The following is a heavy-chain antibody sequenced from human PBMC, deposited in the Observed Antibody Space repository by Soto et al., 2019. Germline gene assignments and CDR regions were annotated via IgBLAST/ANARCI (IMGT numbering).Heavy chain of an antibody. CDR1: GFTFSSYG. D-gene: IGHD4-17*01. Sequence: GGSLRLSCAASGFTFSSYGMHWVRQAPGKGLEWVAVIWYDGSNKYYADSVKGRFTISRDNSKNTLYLQMNSLRAEDTAVYYCARGRPGDYDPRYYYGMGVWGQGTTVTVSS. V-gene: IGHV3-33*01. J-gene: IGHJ6*02. CDR2: IWYDGSNK. CDR3: ARGRPGDYDPRYYYGMGV.